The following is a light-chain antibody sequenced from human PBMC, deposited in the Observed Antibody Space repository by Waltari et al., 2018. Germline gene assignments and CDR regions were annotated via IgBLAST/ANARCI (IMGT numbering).Light chain of an antibody. CDR2: KAS. CDR3: HQYHSYST. V-gene: IGKV1-5*03. CDR1: QRISGW. J-gene: IGKJ1*01. Sequence: DIQMTQSPSTLSASVGDRVTSTCRASQRISGWLAWYQQKPGKAPKLLFYKASNLQTGVPSRFSASGSGTEFTLIISSLQPDDFATYYCHQYHSYSTFGQGTKVEVK.